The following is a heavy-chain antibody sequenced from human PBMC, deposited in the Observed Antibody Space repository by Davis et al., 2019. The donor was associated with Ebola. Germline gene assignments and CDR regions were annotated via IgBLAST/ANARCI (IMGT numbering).Heavy chain of an antibody. D-gene: IGHD4-11*01. V-gene: IGHV1-2*06. J-gene: IGHJ4*02. Sequence: ASAKVSCNASAYTFTDYNIHWLRQAPGQGLEWLGRVILKSGATNYAQKFQGRVTMTRDTSISTVYMELSSLRYDDTADYYCTRGHNYAHEYWGQGTLVTVSS. CDR1: AYTFTDYN. CDR3: TRGHNYAHEY. CDR2: VILKSGAT.